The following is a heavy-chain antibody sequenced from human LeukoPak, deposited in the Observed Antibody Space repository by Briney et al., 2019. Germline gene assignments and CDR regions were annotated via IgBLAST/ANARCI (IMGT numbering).Heavy chain of an antibody. CDR3: ARRTGSGTYYSLFFDY. V-gene: IGHV5-51*01. J-gene: IGHJ4*02. Sequence: GESLKISCKASGYSFTAYWIGWVRQLPGKGLEWMVVIYPADSDTAYSPSFQGQVTISADKSNNIAYLEWDSLKASDSATYYCARRTGSGTYYSLFFDYWGQGALVTVSS. CDR1: GYSFTAYW. CDR2: IYPADSDT. D-gene: IGHD1-26*01.